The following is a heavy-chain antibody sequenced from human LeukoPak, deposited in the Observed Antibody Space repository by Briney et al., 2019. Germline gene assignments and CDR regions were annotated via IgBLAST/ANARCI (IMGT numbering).Heavy chain of an antibody. Sequence: GASVKVSFKASGYTFTSCDINWVRQATGQGLEWMGWMNPSSGNTGYAQKFQGRVTMTRNTSISTAYMELSSLRSEDTAVYYCARGDYSNSPYYYYMDVWGKGTTVTVSS. V-gene: IGHV1-8*01. J-gene: IGHJ6*03. CDR2: MNPSSGNT. CDR3: ARGDYSNSPYYYYMDV. CDR1: GYTFTSCD. D-gene: IGHD4-11*01.